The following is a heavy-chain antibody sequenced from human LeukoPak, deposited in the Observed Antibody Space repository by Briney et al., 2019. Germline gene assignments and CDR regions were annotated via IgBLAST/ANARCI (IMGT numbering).Heavy chain of an antibody. CDR1: GFTFDDYA. CDR3: AKEGTIGVNY. V-gene: IGHV3-9*01. J-gene: IGHJ4*02. Sequence: QPGGSLRLSCAASGFTFDDYAMHWVRQAPGKGLEWVSGISWNSGSIGYADSVKGRFTISRDNAKNSLYLQMNSLRAEDTALYYCAKEGTIGVNYWGQGTLVTVSS. CDR2: ISWNSGSI. D-gene: IGHD1-1*01.